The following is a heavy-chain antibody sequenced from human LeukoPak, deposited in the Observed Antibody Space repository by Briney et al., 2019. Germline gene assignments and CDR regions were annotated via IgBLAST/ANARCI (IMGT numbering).Heavy chain of an antibody. CDR1: GGTFSSYA. Sequence: SVKVSCKASGGTFSSYAISWVRQAPGQGLEWMGRIIPIFGTANYAQKFQGRVTITTDESTSTAYMELSSLRSEDTAVYYRARDRRGTIFGVVTERPYYYYYYMDVWGKGTTVTVSS. CDR3: ARDRRGTIFGVVTERPYYYYYYMDV. J-gene: IGHJ6*03. D-gene: IGHD3-3*01. V-gene: IGHV1-69*05. CDR2: IIPIFGTA.